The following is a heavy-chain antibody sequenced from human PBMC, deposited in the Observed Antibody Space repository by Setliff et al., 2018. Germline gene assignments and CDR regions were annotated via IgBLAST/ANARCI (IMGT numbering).Heavy chain of an antibody. CDR2: INPNSGGT. V-gene: IGHV1-2*04. D-gene: IGHD6-6*01. J-gene: IGHJ4*02. CDR3: ARSLAARIYYFDY. Sequence: GASVKVSCKASGYTFTSYAMNWVRQAPGQGLEWMGWINPNSGGTNYAQKFQGWVTMTRDTSISTAYMELSRLRSDDTAVYYCARSLAARIYYFDYWGQGTLVTVSS. CDR1: GYTFTSYA.